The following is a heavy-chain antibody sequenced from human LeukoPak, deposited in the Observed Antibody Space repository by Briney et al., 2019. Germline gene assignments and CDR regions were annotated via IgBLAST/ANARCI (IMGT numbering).Heavy chain of an antibody. D-gene: IGHD3-10*01. Sequence: RASVKVSCKASGYTFTGYYMHWVRQAPGQGLEWLGWINPSGGSTSYAQKFQGRVTMTRDTSTSTVYMELSSLRSEDTAVYYCAREHQSTMVRGVTVNFDYWGQGTLVTVSS. J-gene: IGHJ4*02. V-gene: IGHV1-46*01. CDR3: AREHQSTMVRGVTVNFDY. CDR1: GYTFTGYY. CDR2: INPSGGST.